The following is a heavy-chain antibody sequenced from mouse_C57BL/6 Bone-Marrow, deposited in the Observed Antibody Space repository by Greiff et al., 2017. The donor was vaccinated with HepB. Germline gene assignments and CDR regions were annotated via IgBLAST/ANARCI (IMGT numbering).Heavy chain of an antibody. Sequence: EVQLQQSGTVLARPGASVKMSCKTSGYTFTSYWMHWVKQRPGQGLEWIGAIYPGNSDTSYNQKFKGKANLTAVTSASTAYMELSSLTNEDSAVYCCTRIYYGYDVDYWGQGTTLTVSS. CDR3: TRIYYGYDVDY. V-gene: IGHV1-5*01. CDR1: GYTFTSYW. D-gene: IGHD2-2*01. CDR2: IYPGNSDT. J-gene: IGHJ2*01.